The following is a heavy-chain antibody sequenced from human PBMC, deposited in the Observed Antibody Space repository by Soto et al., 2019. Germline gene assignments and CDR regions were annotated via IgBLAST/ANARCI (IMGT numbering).Heavy chain of an antibody. V-gene: IGHV1-69*01. D-gene: IGHD3-10*01. J-gene: IGHJ5*02. Sequence: QVQLVQSGAEVKKPGSSVKVSCKASGGTFSSYAISWVRQAPGQGLEWMGGIIPIFGTANYAQKFQGRVTITADESTSTAYMELSSLRSEDTAVYYCARGYYYGSGSYHNWFDPRGQGTLVTVSS. CDR2: IIPIFGTA. CDR3: ARGYYYGSGSYHNWFDP. CDR1: GGTFSSYA.